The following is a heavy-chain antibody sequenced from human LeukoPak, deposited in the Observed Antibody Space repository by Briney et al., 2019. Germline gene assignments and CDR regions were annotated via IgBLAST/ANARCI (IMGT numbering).Heavy chain of an antibody. CDR2: IYYNGST. J-gene: IGHJ4*02. CDR3: ARDETIAVAD. CDR1: GGSISSSSYY. Sequence: SETLSLTCTVSGGSISSSSYYWGWIRQPPGKGLEWIGSIYYNGSTYYNPSLKSRVTISVDTSKNQFSLKLSSVTAADTAVYYCARDETIAVADWGQGTLVTVSS. D-gene: IGHD6-19*01. V-gene: IGHV4-39*07.